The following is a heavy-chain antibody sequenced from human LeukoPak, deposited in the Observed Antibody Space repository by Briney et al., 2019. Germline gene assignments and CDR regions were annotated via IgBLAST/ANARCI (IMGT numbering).Heavy chain of an antibody. CDR1: GYTFTGYY. Sequence: ASVKVSCKASGYTFTGYYMHWVRQAPGQGLEWMGWINLNSGGTNYAQKFQGRVTMARDTSISTAYMELSRLRSDDTAVYYCARELGATYYFDYWGQGTLVTVSS. V-gene: IGHV1-2*02. CDR2: INLNSGGT. J-gene: IGHJ4*02. CDR3: ARELGATYYFDY. D-gene: IGHD1-26*01.